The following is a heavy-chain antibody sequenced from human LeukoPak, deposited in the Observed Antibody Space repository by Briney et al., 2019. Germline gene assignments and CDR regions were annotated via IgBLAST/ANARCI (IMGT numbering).Heavy chain of an antibody. CDR1: GFTFSSYE. J-gene: IGHJ4*02. D-gene: IGHD4-11*01. CDR2: ISSSGSTI. Sequence: PGGSLRLSCAASGFTFSSYEMNWVRQAPGKGLEWVSYISSSGSTIYYADSVKGRFTISRDNAKNSLYLQMNSLRAEDTAVYYCARDLPRFLTTAPGFDYWGQGTLVTVPS. V-gene: IGHV3-48*03. CDR3: ARDLPRFLTTAPGFDY.